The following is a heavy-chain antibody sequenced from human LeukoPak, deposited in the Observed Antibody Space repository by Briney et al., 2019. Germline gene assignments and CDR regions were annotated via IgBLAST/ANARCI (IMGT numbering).Heavy chain of an antibody. CDR1: GFTFSSYW. D-gene: IGHD1-26*01. CDR3: ASKVSVGATTIAFDI. V-gene: IGHV3-74*01. CDR2: INSDGSST. Sequence: GGSLRLSCAASGFTFSSYWMHWVRQAPGKGLVWVSRINSDGSSTNYADSVKGRFTISRDNAKNTLYLQMNSLRAEDTAVYYCASKVSVGATTIAFDIWGQGTMVTVSS. J-gene: IGHJ3*02.